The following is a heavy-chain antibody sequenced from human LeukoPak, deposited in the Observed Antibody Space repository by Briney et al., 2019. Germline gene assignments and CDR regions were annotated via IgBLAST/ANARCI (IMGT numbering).Heavy chain of an antibody. V-gene: IGHV4-39*01. D-gene: IGHD6-13*01. CDR2: IYYTGST. J-gene: IGHJ4*02. Sequence: SETLSLTCAVSGGSISGGKDFWGWIRQSPGKGLEWIGSIYYTGSTYYNPSLKGRVTISVDTSKSEFSLMVHSVTAADTAMYYCARRGITYSTSFFDSWGQGTLVTVAS. CDR3: ARRGITYSTSFFDS. CDR1: GGSISGGKDF.